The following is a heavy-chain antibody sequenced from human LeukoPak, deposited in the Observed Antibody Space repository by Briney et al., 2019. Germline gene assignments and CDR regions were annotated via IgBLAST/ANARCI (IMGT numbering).Heavy chain of an antibody. J-gene: IGHJ1*01. CDR3: TRAYCGGDCYFQH. D-gene: IGHD2-21*02. V-gene: IGHV3-49*04. CDR1: GYTFGGYA. CDR2: IRSKAYGGTT. Sequence: SGGPLRLSCTASGYTFGGYAMSWVRQAPGKGLEWVVFIRSKAYGGTTEYAASVKGRFTVSRDDSKSIAYLQMNSLNTEDTAVYYCTRAYCGGDCYFQHWGQGTLVTVSS.